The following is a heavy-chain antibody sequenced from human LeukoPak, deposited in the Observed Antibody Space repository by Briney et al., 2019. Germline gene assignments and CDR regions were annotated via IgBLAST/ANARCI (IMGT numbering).Heavy chain of an antibody. V-gene: IGHV3-49*04. CDR1: GFTFGDYY. J-gene: IGHJ4*02. CDR3: ARGGFDY. D-gene: IGHD2-15*01. CDR2: IRGKPYGGTT. Sequence: PGGSLRLSCTASGFTFGDYYLNWVRQAPGKGLEWVGFIRGKPYGGTTEYAASVKGRFTISRDDSKNIAYLQMNSLKTEDTAVYYCARGGFDYWAREPWSPSPQ.